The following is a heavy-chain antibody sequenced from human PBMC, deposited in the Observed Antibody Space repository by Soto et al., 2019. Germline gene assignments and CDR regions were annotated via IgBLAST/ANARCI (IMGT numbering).Heavy chain of an antibody. V-gene: IGHV3-53*02. CDR1: GFSVSDNY. CDR3: ATGVMDSLATASL. J-gene: IGHJ1*01. D-gene: IGHD5-12*01. CDR2: FYSGGST. Sequence: EVQLVQTGGGLIQPGGSLRLSCAASGFSVSDNYMSWVRQAPGKGLEWVSVFYSGGSTYYTDSVKGRFTISRDKSKNTLYLQMNSLRVEDTAVYYCATGVMDSLATASLWGQGTLVTVAS.